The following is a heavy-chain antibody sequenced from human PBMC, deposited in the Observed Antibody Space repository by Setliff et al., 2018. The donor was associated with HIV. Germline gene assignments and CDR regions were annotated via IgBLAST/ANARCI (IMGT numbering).Heavy chain of an antibody. V-gene: IGHV3-23*01. Sequence: GGSLRLSCAASELTFSNYAMTWVRQAPGKGLEWVSSLSGSGGSTYYADSVKGRFTISRDNSKNTLYLRMNSLRAEDTAVYYCAQAQTSVSGSYYQYLQHWGQGTQVTV. CDR2: LSGSGGST. J-gene: IGHJ1*01. CDR1: ELTFSNYA. D-gene: IGHD3-10*01. CDR3: AQAQTSVSGSYYQYLQH.